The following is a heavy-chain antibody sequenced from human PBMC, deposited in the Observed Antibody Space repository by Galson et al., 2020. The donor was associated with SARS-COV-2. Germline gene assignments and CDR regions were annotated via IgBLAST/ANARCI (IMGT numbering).Heavy chain of an antibody. CDR3: ARDLFQYYGSGSYYNDSYYYYYGMDV. D-gene: IGHD3-10*01. V-gene: IGHV3-11*01. CDR1: GFTFSDYY. CDR2: ISSSGSTI. Sequence: GESLKISCAASGFTFSDYYMSWIRQAPGKGLEWVSYISSSGSTIYYADSVKGRFTISRDNAKNSLYLQMNSLRAEDTAVYYCARDLFQYYGSGSYYNDSYYYYYGMDVWGQGTTVTVSS. J-gene: IGHJ6*02.